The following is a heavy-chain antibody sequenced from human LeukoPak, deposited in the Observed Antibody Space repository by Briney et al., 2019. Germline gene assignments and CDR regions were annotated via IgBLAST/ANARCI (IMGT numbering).Heavy chain of an antibody. D-gene: IGHD4-17*01. CDR2: IGSSTNYI. CDR1: PFTFSAHT. J-gene: IGHJ4*02. Sequence: GGSLRLSCAASPFTFSAHTINWVRQAPGKGLEWVSCIGSSTNYIHYADSVKGRFTISRDNAKNSLYLQMDSLRAEDTAVYYCARDRLHYGEYEKTFDYWGQGTLVTVSS. V-gene: IGHV3-21*01. CDR3: ARDRLHYGEYEKTFDY.